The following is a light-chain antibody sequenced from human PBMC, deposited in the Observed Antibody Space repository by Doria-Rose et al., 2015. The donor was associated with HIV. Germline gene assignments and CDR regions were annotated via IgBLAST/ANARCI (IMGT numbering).Light chain of an antibody. CDR1: QSVSNNY. CDR3: QQYGSSPLT. Sequence: PGTLSLSPGERATLSCRASQSVSNNYLAWYQQKPGQAPRLLVYGASSGATGIPDRFSGSGSGADFTLTISRLEPEDFAVYYCQQYGSSPLTFGGGTEVEI. V-gene: IGKV3-20*01. CDR2: GAS. J-gene: IGKJ4*01.